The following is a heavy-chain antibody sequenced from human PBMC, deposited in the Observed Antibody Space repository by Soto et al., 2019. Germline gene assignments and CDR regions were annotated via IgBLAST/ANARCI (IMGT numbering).Heavy chain of an antibody. J-gene: IGHJ6*02. Sequence: EVQLVESGGGLVKPGGSLRLSCPVSGFTFSSYSMNWVRQAPGKGLEWVSSISSSSSYIYYADSVKGRFTISRDNAKKSLYLQMSSLRAEDTAVYYCARNLGPTDYYFVMDVWGQGTTVTVSS. CDR2: ISSSSSYI. D-gene: IGHD4-4*01. CDR1: GFTFSSYS. V-gene: IGHV3-21*01. CDR3: ARNLGPTDYYFVMDV.